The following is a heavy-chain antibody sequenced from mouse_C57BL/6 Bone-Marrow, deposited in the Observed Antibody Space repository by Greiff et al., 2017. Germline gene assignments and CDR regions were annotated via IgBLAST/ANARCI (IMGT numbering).Heavy chain of an antibody. V-gene: IGHV1-85*01. CDR2: IYPRDGST. J-gene: IGHJ2*01. CDR1: GYTFTSYD. Sequence: QVQLKESGPELVKPGASVKLSCKASGYTFTSYDINWVKQRPGQGLEWIGWIYPRDGSTKYNEQFKGKATLTVAPSSSTAYMELHSLASEDSAVYFCARDPGPYFDYWGPGTTLTVSS. CDR3: ARDPGPYFDY.